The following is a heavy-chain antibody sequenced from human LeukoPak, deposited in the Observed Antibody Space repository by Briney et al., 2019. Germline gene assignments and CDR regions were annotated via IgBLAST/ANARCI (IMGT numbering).Heavy chain of an antibody. J-gene: IGHJ4*02. D-gene: IGHD4-17*01. Sequence: ASVKVSCKASGYTFTSYYMHWVRQAPGQGLEWMGIINPTGGSTSYAQKFQGRVTMTRDMSTSTVYMELSSLRSEDTAVYYCARGPNTVYFDYWGQGTLVTVSS. CDR1: GYTFTSYY. V-gene: IGHV1-46*01. CDR3: ARGPNTVYFDY. CDR2: INPTGGST.